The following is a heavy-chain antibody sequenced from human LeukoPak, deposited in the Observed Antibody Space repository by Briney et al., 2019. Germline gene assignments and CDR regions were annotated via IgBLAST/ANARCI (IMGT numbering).Heavy chain of an antibody. Sequence: SETLSLTCTVSGGSISSHYWSWIRQPPGKGLEWIGYIYYSGSTNYNPSLKSRVTISVDTSKNQFSLKLSFVTAADTAVYYCARLRYYDSSGYEDWGQGTLVTVSS. CDR1: GGSISSHY. D-gene: IGHD3-22*01. J-gene: IGHJ4*02. CDR2: IYYSGST. V-gene: IGHV4-59*11. CDR3: ARLRYYDSSGYED.